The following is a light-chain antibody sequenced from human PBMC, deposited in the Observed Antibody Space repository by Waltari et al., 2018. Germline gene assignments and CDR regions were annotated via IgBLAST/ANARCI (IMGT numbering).Light chain of an antibody. J-gene: IGLJ1*01. Sequence: QSALTQPASVSGSPGQSITISCTGTSSDIGPHNYVSWYQEHPGKAPKLMVYEVSNRPSGVSNRFSGSKSGNTASLTISGLQAEDEADYYCSSYISSTTPYVFGTGTKVTVL. CDR2: EVS. CDR3: SSYISSTTPYV. CDR1: SSDIGPHNY. V-gene: IGLV2-14*01.